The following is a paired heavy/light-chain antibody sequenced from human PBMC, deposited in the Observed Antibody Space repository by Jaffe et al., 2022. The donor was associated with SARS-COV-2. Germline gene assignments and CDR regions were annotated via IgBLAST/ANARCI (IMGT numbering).Light chain of an antibody. CDR2: GAS. J-gene: IGKJ5*01. V-gene: IGKV3-15*01. CDR1: QSVSNK. CDR3: QQYNNWPPIT. Sequence: EIVMTQSPATLSEFPGERATLSCRASQSVSNKLAWYQQKPGQTPRLLIYGASTRATGIPARFSGSGSGTEFTLTISSLQSEDFALYYCQQYNNWPPITFGQGTRLDIK.
Heavy chain of an antibody. CDR2: TSYDGNNK. Sequence: QVQLVESGGGVVQPGRSLRLSCVASGFIFSTYAMHWVRQAPGKGLEWVALTSYDGNNKYYAESVKGRFTISRDNSKNTLYLQMNILRAEDTAVYYCARDYYSYGLQGAFDIWGQGTMVIVSS. J-gene: IGHJ3*02. D-gene: IGHD5-18*01. CDR1: GFIFSTYA. CDR3: ARDYYSYGLQGAFDI. V-gene: IGHV3-30-3*01.